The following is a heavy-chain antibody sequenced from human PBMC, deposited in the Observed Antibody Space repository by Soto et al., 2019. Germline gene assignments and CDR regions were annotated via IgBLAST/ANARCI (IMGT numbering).Heavy chain of an antibody. CDR2: ISAYSGNT. CDR3: ARVNHARFYDFWSGNWFDP. CDR1: GYTFTSYG. D-gene: IGHD3-3*01. Sequence: ASVKVSCKASGYTFTSYGISWVRQAPGQGLEWMGWISAYSGNTNYAQKLQGRVTMTTDTSTSTAYMELRSLRSDDTAVYYCARVNHARFYDFWSGNWFDPWGQGTLVTVSS. J-gene: IGHJ5*02. V-gene: IGHV1-18*01.